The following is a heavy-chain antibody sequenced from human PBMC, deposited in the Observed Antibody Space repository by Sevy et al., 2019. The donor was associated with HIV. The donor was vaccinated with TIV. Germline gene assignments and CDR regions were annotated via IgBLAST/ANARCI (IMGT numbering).Heavy chain of an antibody. Sequence: ASVKVSCKASGGTFSSYAISWVRQAPGQGLEWMGGIIPIFGTANYAQKFQGRVTITADESTSTAYMELSSLRSEDTAVYYCARDVSSGWYRTDEYFQHWGQRTLVTVSS. CDR3: ARDVSSGWYRTDEYFQH. D-gene: IGHD6-19*01. J-gene: IGHJ1*01. CDR1: GGTFSSYA. CDR2: IIPIFGTA. V-gene: IGHV1-69*13.